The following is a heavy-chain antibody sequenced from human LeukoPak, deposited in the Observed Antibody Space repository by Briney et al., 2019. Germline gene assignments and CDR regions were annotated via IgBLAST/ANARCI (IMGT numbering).Heavy chain of an antibody. Sequence: ASVKVSCKASGYTFTSYGITWVRQAPGQGLEWMGWISTYNGNSNYAQKLQGRVTMTRDTSISTAYMELSRLRSDDTAVYYCAREETMVRGERYYYMDVWGKGTTVTVSS. CDR3: AREETMVRGERYYYMDV. D-gene: IGHD3-10*01. CDR2: ISTYNGNS. V-gene: IGHV1-18*01. J-gene: IGHJ6*03. CDR1: GYTFTSYG.